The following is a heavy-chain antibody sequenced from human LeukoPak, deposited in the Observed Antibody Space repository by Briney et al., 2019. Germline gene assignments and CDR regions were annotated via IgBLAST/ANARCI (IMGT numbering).Heavy chain of an antibody. Sequence: PSETLSLTCAVSGYSISSGYHWGWIRQPPGKGLEWTGYIYYSGSTNYNPSLKSRVTISVDTSKNQFSLKLSSVTAADTAVYYCARARESIFGVVPFDYWGQGTLVTVSS. D-gene: IGHD3-3*01. V-gene: IGHV4-61*01. J-gene: IGHJ4*02. CDR2: IYYSGST. CDR1: GYSISSGYH. CDR3: ARARESIFGVVPFDY.